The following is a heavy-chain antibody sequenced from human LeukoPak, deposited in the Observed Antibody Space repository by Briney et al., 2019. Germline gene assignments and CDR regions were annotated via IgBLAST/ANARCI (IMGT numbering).Heavy chain of an antibody. D-gene: IGHD1-26*01. V-gene: IGHV3-21*01. CDR3: AREGGSYLSPNLDY. J-gene: IGHJ4*02. Sequence: NPGGSLRLSCEASGFTFTTYSMTWVRQTPGEGLEWVSSISTRDTFINYADSVKGRFTISRDNAKNSLFLQMTSLRAEDTAMYYCAREGGSYLSPNLDYWGQGTLVTVSS. CDR2: ISTRDTFI. CDR1: GFTFTTYS.